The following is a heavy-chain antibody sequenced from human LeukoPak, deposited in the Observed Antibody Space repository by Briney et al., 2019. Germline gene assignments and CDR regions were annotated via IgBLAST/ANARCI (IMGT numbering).Heavy chain of an antibody. CDR1: GGSISSGDYY. D-gene: IGHD3-3*01. Sequence: SQTLSLTCTVSGGSISSGDYYWSWIRQPPGKGLEWIGYIYYSGSTYYNPSLKSRVTISVDTSKNQFSLKLSSVTAADTAVYYCASRRGAGIGGLDYWGQGTLVTVYS. CDR3: ASRRGAGIGGLDY. J-gene: IGHJ4*02. V-gene: IGHV4-30-4*01. CDR2: IYYSGST.